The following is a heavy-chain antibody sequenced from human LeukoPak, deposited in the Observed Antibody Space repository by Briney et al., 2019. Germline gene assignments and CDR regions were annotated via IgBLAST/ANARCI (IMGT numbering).Heavy chain of an antibody. J-gene: IGHJ4*02. CDR3: ANHQRNILLWFGVL. CDR2: ISGSGHNT. CDR1: RFTFTTYA. D-gene: IGHD3-10*01. Sequence: PGGSLRLSCAASRFTFTTYAMSWVRQTPGKGLEWVSAISGSGHNTDYADSVKGRFTISRDNSKNTLYLQMNSLRAEDTAVYYCANHQRNILLWFGVLWGQGTLVTVSS. V-gene: IGHV3-23*01.